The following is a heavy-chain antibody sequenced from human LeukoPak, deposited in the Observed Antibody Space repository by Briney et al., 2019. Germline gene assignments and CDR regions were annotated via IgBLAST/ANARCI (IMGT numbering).Heavy chain of an antibody. CDR3: AKDAEGYCTSPICLPSDY. V-gene: IGHV3-21*01. D-gene: IGHD2-2*01. CDR1: GFTFSSYS. CDR2: ISSSSSYI. J-gene: IGHJ4*02. Sequence: GGSLRLSCAASGFTFSSYSMKWVRQAPGKELEWVSSISSSSSYIYYADSVKGRFTISRDNAKNSLYLQMNSLRAEDTAVYYCAKDAEGYCTSPICLPSDYWGQGTLVTVSS.